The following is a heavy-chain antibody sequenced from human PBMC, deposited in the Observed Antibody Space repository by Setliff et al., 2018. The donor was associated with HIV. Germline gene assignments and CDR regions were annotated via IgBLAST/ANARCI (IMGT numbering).Heavy chain of an antibody. Sequence: SLTCAVYGGSFSGYYWSWIRQPPGKGLEWIGEINHSGSTNYNPSLKSRVTISVDTSKNQFSLKLSSVTAADTAVYYCARANFWSGYYGYWGQGTLVTVSS. J-gene: IGHJ4*02. CDR2: INHSGST. CDR3: ARANFWSGYYGY. CDR1: GGSFSGYY. D-gene: IGHD3-3*01. V-gene: IGHV4-34*01.